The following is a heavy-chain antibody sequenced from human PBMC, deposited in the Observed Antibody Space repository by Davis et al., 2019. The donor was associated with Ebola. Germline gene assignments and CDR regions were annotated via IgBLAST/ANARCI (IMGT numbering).Heavy chain of an antibody. J-gene: IGHJ5*02. Sequence: GESLKISCAASGFTFSSYSMNWVRQAPGKGLEWVSLISDSGEFKFYADSVKGRFTISRDNAKTSLYLQMNNLREEDSAIYYCARDGVEDAIYNYFDPWGQGTLVTVSS. CDR1: GFTFSSYS. V-gene: IGHV3-21*06. CDR3: ARDGVEDAIYNYFDP. D-gene: IGHD3-10*01. CDR2: ISDSGEFK.